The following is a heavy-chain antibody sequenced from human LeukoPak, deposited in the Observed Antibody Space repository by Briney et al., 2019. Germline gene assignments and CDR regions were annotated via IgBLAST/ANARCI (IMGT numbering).Heavy chain of an antibody. J-gene: IGHJ4*02. V-gene: IGHV3-30*04. Sequence: GRSLRLSCAASGFTFSSYAMHWVRQAPGKGLEWVAVISYDGSNKYYADSVKGRFTISRDNSKNTPYLQMNSLRAEDTAVYYCARDDYYATNPFDYWGQGTLVTVSS. D-gene: IGHD3-22*01. CDR2: ISYDGSNK. CDR3: ARDDYYATNPFDY. CDR1: GFTFSSYA.